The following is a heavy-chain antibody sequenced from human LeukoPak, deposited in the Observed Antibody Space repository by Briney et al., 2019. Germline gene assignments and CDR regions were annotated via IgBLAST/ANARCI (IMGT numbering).Heavy chain of an antibody. Sequence: SETLTLTCTVSGGSVSSGNYYWSWILQPPGKGLEWFGYIYNSGSTKYNPSVKSRITISVDTSKNQFSLKLNSVTAADTAVYYCARDYYETRGYYHGAFDIWGQGTMVTVSS. V-gene: IGHV4-61*01. CDR2: IYNSGST. J-gene: IGHJ3*02. CDR3: ARDYYETRGYYHGAFDI. D-gene: IGHD3-22*01. CDR1: GGSVSSGNYY.